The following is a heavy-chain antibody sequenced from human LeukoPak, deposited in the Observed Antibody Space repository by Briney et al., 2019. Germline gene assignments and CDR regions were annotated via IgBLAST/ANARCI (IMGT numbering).Heavy chain of an antibody. V-gene: IGHV3-48*03. Sequence: PGGSLRLSCAASGFTFSSYEMNWVRQAPGKGLEWVSYISSSGSTIYYADSVKGRFTISRDNSKNTLYLQMNSLRAEDTAVYYCAKGRVRQLDPFDYWGQGTLVTVSS. CDR1: GFTFSSYE. D-gene: IGHD6-6*01. CDR3: AKGRVRQLDPFDY. CDR2: ISSSGSTI. J-gene: IGHJ4*02.